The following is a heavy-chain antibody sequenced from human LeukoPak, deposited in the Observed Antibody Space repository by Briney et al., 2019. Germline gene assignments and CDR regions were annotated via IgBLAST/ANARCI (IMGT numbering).Heavy chain of an antibody. CDR2: IRSKAYGGTT. Sequence: GGSLRLSCAASGFTFSSYAMHWVRQAPGKGLEWVGFIRSKAYGGTTEYAASVKGRFTISRDDSKSIAYLQMNSLKTEDTAVYYCTRSPLDAFDIWGQGTMVTVSS. CDR3: TRSPLDAFDI. J-gene: IGHJ3*02. CDR1: GFTFSSYA. V-gene: IGHV3-49*04.